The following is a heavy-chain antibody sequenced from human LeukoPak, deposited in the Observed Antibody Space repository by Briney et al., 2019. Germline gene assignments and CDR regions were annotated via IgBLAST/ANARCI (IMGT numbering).Heavy chain of an antibody. J-gene: IGHJ4*02. D-gene: IGHD2-2*01. Sequence: SETLSLTFTVSGGSISSSNWWSWVRQPPGKGLEWIGEIFHSGSSNYNPSLKSRVTISVDKSKNQFSLKLSSVTAADTAVYYCARDSFSPFDYWGQGTLVTVSS. CDR3: ARDSFSPFDY. V-gene: IGHV4-4*02. CDR1: GGSISSSNW. CDR2: IFHSGSS.